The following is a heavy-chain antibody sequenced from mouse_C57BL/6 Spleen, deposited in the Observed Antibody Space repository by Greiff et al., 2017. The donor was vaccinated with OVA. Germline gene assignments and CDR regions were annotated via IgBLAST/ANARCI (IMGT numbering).Heavy chain of an antibody. V-gene: IGHV1-50*01. D-gene: IGHD2-12*01. CDR2: IDPSDSYT. Sequence: VQLQLPGAELVQPWASLRLSCTSSGYTFTSYWMQLVKQSPGQGLEWIWVIDPSDSYTNYNQKFQGKATLTVDTSSSTANVQLSSLTTEDSAVYYCARTTDGYWGQGTLVTVSA. CDR3: ARTTDGY. J-gene: IGHJ3*02. CDR1: GYTFTSYW.